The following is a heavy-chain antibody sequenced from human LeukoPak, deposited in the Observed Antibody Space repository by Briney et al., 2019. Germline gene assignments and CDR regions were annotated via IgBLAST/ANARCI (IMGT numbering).Heavy chain of an antibody. D-gene: IGHD2-15*01. CDR2: IKQDGSEK. CDR1: GLTFSNCW. J-gene: IGHJ4*02. CDR3: ARGRATLGY. Sequence: GGSLRLSCTASGLTFSNCWMSRVRQAPGKGLEWVANIKQDGSEKYYVDSVKGRFTISRDNAKNSLYLQMNSLRAEDTAVYYCARGRATLGYWGQGTLVTVSS. V-gene: IGHV3-7*01.